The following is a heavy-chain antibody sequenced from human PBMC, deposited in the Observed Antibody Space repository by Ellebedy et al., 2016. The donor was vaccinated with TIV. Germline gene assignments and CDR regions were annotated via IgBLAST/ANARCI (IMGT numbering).Heavy chain of an antibody. CDR2: MEYDESNK. V-gene: IGHV3-30*02. D-gene: IGHD2/OR15-2a*01. Sequence: PGGSLRLSCVASGFTLSHYGMQWVRQAPGKGLEWVAFMEYDESNKAYADSVTGRFTISRDNSKNTLYLQMNGLRPEDTAVYYCAAKAAQFFFQFWGQGALVAVSS. CDR3: AAKAAQFFFQF. CDR1: GFTLSHYG. J-gene: IGHJ4*02.